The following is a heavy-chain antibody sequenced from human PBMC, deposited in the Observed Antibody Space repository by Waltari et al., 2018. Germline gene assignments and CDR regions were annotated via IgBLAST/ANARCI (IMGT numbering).Heavy chain of an antibody. CDR2: IIPIFGTA. Sequence: QVQLVQSGAEVKKPGSSVKVSCKASGGTFSSYAISWVRQAPGQGLEWMGGIIPIFGTANYAQKFQGRVTITADESTSTAYMELSSLRSEDTAVYYCARAEPAAMPNIYWYFDLWGRGTLVTVSS. CDR3: ARAEPAAMPNIYWYFDL. D-gene: IGHD2-2*01. V-gene: IGHV1-69*01. J-gene: IGHJ2*01. CDR1: GGTFSSYA.